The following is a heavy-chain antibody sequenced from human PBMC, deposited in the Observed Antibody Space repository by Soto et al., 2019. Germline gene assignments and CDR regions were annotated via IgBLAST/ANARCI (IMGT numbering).Heavy chain of an antibody. Sequence: QVHLVQSGAEVKKPGASVKVSCKASGYTFNRYAIQWVRQAPGQSLEGMGWISTSSGDTKYSEKIQGRATITRDTSASTAYLELGSLSSEDTAVYYCARDIQDCSGGSCGYYFDYWGQGTLVTVSA. CDR1: GYTFNRYA. J-gene: IGHJ4*02. CDR3: ARDIQDCSGGSCGYYFDY. V-gene: IGHV1-3*04. D-gene: IGHD2-15*01. CDR2: ISTSSGDT.